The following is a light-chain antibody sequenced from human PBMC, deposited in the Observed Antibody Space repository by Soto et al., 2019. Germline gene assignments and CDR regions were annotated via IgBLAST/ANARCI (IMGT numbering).Light chain of an antibody. V-gene: IGLV2-14*01. CDR2: DVS. Sequence: QSALTQPASVSGSPGQSITISCTGTSSDVGGYNYVSWYQQHPGKAPKLMIYDVSNRPSGVSHRFSGSKSGNTACLAISGCQAEDAAEYSCSSYTSSSALVVFGGGTKRTVL. CDR3: SSYTSSSALVV. J-gene: IGLJ2*01. CDR1: SSDVGGYNY.